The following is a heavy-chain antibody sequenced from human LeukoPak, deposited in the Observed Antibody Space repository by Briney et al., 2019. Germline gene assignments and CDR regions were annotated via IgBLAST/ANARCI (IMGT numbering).Heavy chain of an antibody. CDR3: AREFRRYCSGGNCYSPLEYAFDI. D-gene: IGHD2-15*01. V-gene: IGHV1-2*02. CDR1: GYTFTGYY. CDR2: INPNSGGT. J-gene: IGHJ3*02. Sequence: ASVKVSCKASGYTFTGYYMHWVRQAPGQGLEWMGWINPNSGGTNYAQRFQGRVTMTRDTSISTAYMELSRLRSDDTAVYYCAREFRRYCSGGNCYSPLEYAFDIWGQGTMVTVSS.